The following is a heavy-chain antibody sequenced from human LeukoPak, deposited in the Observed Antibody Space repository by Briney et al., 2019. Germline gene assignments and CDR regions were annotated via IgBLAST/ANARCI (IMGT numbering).Heavy chain of an antibody. J-gene: IGHJ3*02. CDR1: GFTFSSYA. Sequence: GGSLRLSCAASGFTFSSYAMSWVRQAPGKGLEWVANIKQDGSEKYYVDSVKGRFTISRDNAKNSLYLQMTSLRAEDTAVYYCARDLDYAHDAFDIWGQGTMVTVSS. D-gene: IGHD4-17*01. CDR2: IKQDGSEK. V-gene: IGHV3-7*01. CDR3: ARDLDYAHDAFDI.